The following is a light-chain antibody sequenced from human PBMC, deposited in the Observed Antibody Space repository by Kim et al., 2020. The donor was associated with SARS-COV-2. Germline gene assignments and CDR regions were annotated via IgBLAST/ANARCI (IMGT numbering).Light chain of an antibody. CDR1: QDISTY. V-gene: IGKV1-9*01. J-gene: IGKJ5*01. CDR2: PTS. Sequence: ASGGDRVTITCRASQDISTYLAWYQQKPGKAPKLLIYPTSTVQSGVPSGFSGSGSGTEFTLTISNLQPEDFATYYCQQLISYPLTFGQGTRLEIK. CDR3: QQLISYPLT.